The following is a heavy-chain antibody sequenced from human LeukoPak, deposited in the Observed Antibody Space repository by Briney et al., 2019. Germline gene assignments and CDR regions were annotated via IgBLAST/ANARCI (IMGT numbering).Heavy chain of an antibody. CDR3: ARGGFNMVRGVIIPSNSYFYYMDI. CDR1: GFNFSAYS. CDR2: ITSGDSV. V-gene: IGHV3-69-1*01. Sequence: GGSLRLSCAASGFNFSAYSMNWVRQAPGKGLEWVSSITSGDSVYFADALKGRFTISRDNAKSSLYLEMNSLRADDTAVYYCARGGFNMVRGVIIPSNSYFYYMDIWGKGTTVTVSS. D-gene: IGHD3-10*01. J-gene: IGHJ6*03.